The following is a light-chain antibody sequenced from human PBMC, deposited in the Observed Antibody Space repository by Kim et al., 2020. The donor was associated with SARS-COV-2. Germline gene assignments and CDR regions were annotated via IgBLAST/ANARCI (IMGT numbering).Light chain of an antibody. CDR2: QDS. Sequence: SYELTQPPSVSVSPGQTASITCSGDKLGDKYACWYQQKPGQSPVVVIHQDSKRPSGIPERFSGSNSGNTATLTISGTQAMDEADYYCQAWDSRTVVFGGGTKLTVL. J-gene: IGLJ2*01. V-gene: IGLV3-1*01. CDR3: QAWDSRTVV. CDR1: KLGDKY.